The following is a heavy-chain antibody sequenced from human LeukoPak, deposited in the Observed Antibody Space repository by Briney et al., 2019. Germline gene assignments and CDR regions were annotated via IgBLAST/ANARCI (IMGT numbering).Heavy chain of an antibody. J-gene: IGHJ4*02. D-gene: IGHD2-15*01. CDR3: ARGVPRIYGSGGSCYRSLDY. V-gene: IGHV7-4-1*02. CDR2: INTNTGNP. Sequence: GASVTVSCKASGYPFSDYDINWVRQAPGQGLEWMGWINTNTGNPTYAQGFTGRFVFSLDTSVSTAYLQISSLKAEDTAVYYCARGVPRIYGSGGSCYRSLDYWGQGTLVTVSS. CDR1: GYPFSDYD.